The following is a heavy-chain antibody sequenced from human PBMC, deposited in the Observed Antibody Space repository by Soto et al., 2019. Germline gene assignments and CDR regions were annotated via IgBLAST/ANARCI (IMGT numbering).Heavy chain of an antibody. J-gene: IGHJ6*02. CDR1: GFTFSSYA. CDR3: ANVRSGIVAAGTKPYYYYGMDV. Sequence: GGSLRLSCAASGFTFSSYAMSWVRQAPGKGLEWVSAISGSGGSTYYADSVKGRFTISRDNSKNTLYLQMNSLRAEDTAVYYCANVRSGIVAAGTKPYYYYGMDVWGQGSTVTVSS. CDR2: ISGSGGST. V-gene: IGHV3-23*01. D-gene: IGHD6-13*01.